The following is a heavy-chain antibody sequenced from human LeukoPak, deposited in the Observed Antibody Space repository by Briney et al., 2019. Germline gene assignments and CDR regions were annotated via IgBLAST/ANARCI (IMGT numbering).Heavy chain of an antibody. CDR3: APNYYDSSGYPH. CDR2: IYYSGST. D-gene: IGHD3-22*01. Sequence: SETLSLTCTVSGGFISSSSYYWGWIRQPPGKGLEWIGSIYYSGSTYYNPSLKSRVTISVDTSKNQFSLKLSSVTAADTAVYYCAPNYYDSSGYPHWGQGTLVTVSS. J-gene: IGHJ4*02. V-gene: IGHV4-39*07. CDR1: GGFISSSSYY.